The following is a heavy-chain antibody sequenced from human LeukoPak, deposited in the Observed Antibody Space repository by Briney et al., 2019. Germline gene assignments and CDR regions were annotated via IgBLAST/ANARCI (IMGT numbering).Heavy chain of an antibody. CDR1: GFSFRDYA. D-gene: IGHD1/OR15-1a*01. J-gene: IGHJ3*02. CDR2: ISSDATIT. V-gene: IGHV3-30*14. CDR3: VKDRSLRTSRLNDAFDI. Sequence: GTSLRLSCAASGFSFRDYAMHWVRQAPGKGLEWVAVISSDATITVYLDSVKGRFTISRDNSKDTLYLQMSSLTAEDTAVYYCVKDRSLRTSRLNDAFDIWGQGTMVTVSS.